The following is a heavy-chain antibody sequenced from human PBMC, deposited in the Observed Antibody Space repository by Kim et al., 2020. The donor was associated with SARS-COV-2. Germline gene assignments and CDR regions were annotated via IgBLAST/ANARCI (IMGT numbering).Heavy chain of an antibody. J-gene: IGHJ4*02. D-gene: IGHD3-22*01. Sequence: AQKFQGRVTITADKTTSTAYMELSSLRSEDTAVYYCARDQNYYDSSGYDYWGQGTLVTVSS. CDR3: ARDQNYYDSSGYDY. V-gene: IGHV1-69*04.